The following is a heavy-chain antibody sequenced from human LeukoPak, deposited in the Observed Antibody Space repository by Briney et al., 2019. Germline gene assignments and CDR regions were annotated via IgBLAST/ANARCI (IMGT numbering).Heavy chain of an antibody. J-gene: IGHJ6*02. Sequence: GGSLRLSCAASGFSFSNHAMHWVRQAAGRGLQYVSAISANGGDTYYANSVKGRFTISRDNSKNTLYLQMGSLRAEDMAVYYCARGLHYYYYGMDVWGQGTTVTVSS. CDR1: GFSFSNHA. D-gene: IGHD3-10*01. CDR2: ISANGGDT. CDR3: ARGLHYYYYGMDV. V-gene: IGHV3-64*01.